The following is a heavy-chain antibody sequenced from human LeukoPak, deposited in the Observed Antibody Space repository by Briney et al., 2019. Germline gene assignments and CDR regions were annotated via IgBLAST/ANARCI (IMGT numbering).Heavy chain of an antibody. CDR2: TYYRSKWYD. V-gene: IGHV6-1*01. CDR3: AKDSGFGLNGFDP. Sequence: SQTLSLTCAFSGDSVSSNSAAWNWIRQSPSRGLEWLGRTYYRSKWYDDYAVSVKSRITINPDTSKNQFSLQLNSVTPDDTAVYYCAKDSGFGLNGFDPWGQGTLVTVSS. J-gene: IGHJ5*02. CDR1: GDSVSSNSAA. D-gene: IGHD3-16*01.